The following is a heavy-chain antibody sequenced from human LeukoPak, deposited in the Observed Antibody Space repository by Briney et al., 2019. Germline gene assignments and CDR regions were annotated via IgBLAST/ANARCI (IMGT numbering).Heavy chain of an antibody. CDR1: GFTFSGSA. CDR3: TRDGSIWTMVRDDAFGI. Sequence: GGSLRLSCAASGFTFSGSAMHWVRQASGKGLEWVGRIRSKANSYATAYAASVKGRFTISRDDSKNTAYLQMNSLKTEDTAVYYCTRDGSIWTMVRDDAFGIWGQGTMVTVSS. D-gene: IGHD3-10*01. CDR2: IRSKANSYAT. V-gene: IGHV3-73*01. J-gene: IGHJ3*02.